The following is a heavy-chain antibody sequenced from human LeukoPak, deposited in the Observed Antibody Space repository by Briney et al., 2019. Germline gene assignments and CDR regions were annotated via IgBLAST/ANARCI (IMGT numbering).Heavy chain of an antibody. J-gene: IGHJ5*02. Sequence: ASVKVSCKASGYTFTSYGISWVRQAPGQGLEWMGWISAYNGNTNYAQKLQGRVTMTTDTSTSTVCMELRSLRSDDTAVYYCARDAWYSGYEAELVLGWFDPWGQGTLVTVSS. V-gene: IGHV1-18*04. CDR1: GYTFTSYG. D-gene: IGHD5-12*01. CDR3: ARDAWYSGYEAELVLGWFDP. CDR2: ISAYNGNT.